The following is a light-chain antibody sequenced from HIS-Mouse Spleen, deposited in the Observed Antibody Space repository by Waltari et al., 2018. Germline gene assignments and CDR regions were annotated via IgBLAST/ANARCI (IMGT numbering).Light chain of an antibody. J-gene: IGLJ2*01. CDR1: ALPTQY. Sequence: SYELTQPPSVSVSPGQTARITCSGDALPTQYAYWYQQKPGQDPGLVIYKDSERPSGIPERFSGSSSGTTVTLTISGVQAEDEADYYCQSADSSGTYVFGGGTKLTVL. CDR3: QSADSSGTYV. V-gene: IGLV3-25*03. CDR2: KDS.